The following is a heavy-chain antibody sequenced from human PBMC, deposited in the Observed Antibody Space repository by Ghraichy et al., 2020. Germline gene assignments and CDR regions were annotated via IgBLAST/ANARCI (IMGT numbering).Heavy chain of an antibody. CDR1: GGSISSGGYS. Sequence: SETLSLTCAVSGGSISSGGYSWSWIRQPPGKGLEWIGYIYHSGSTYYNTSLKSRVTISVDRSKNQFSLKLSSVTAADTAVYYCARAMVRGLNWFDPWGQGTLVTVSS. CDR3: ARAMVRGLNWFDP. J-gene: IGHJ5*02. D-gene: IGHD3-10*01. V-gene: IGHV4-30-2*01. CDR2: IYHSGST.